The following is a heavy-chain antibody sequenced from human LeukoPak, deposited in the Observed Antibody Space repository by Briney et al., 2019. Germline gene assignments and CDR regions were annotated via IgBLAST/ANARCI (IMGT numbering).Heavy chain of an antibody. CDR1: GFTFSSYA. CDR3: AKGVRPYSSNRYADY. D-gene: IGHD6-13*01. CDR2: ISGSGGTT. V-gene: IGHV3-23*01. J-gene: IGHJ4*02. Sequence: PGGSLRLSCAASGFTFSSYAMTWVRQAPGKGLEWVSAISGSGGTTYYADSVKGRFTISRDNSKNTLYLQMNSLRAEDTAVYYCAKGVRPYSSNRYADYWGQGTLVTVSS.